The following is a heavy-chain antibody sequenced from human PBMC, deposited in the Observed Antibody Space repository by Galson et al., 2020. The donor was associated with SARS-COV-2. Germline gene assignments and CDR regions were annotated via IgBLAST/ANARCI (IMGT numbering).Heavy chain of an antibody. CDR3: AREARVGPIYYFDY. D-gene: IGHD1-26*01. J-gene: IGHJ4*02. CDR1: GFTFSSYG. V-gene: IGHV3-33*01. Sequence: LSLTCAASGFTFSSYGMHWVRQAPGKGLEWVAVIWYDGSNKYYADSVKGRFTISRDNSKNTLYLQMNSLRAEDTAVYYCAREARVGPIYYFDYWGQGTLVTVSS. CDR2: IWYDGSNK.